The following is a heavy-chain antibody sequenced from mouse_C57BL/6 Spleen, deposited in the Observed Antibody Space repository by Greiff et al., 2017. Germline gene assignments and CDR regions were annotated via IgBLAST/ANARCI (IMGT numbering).Heavy chain of an antibody. D-gene: IGHD2-1*01. CDR2: INYDGSST. V-gene: IGHV5-16*01. CDR3: ARGGGNYEAWFAY. J-gene: IGHJ3*01. Sequence: EVQRVESEGGLVQPGSSMKLSCTASGFTFSDYYMAWVRQVPEKGLEWVANINYDGSSTYYLDSLKSRFIISRDNAKNILYLQRSSLKSEDTATYYCARGGGNYEAWFAYWGQGTLVTVSA. CDR1: GFTFSDYY.